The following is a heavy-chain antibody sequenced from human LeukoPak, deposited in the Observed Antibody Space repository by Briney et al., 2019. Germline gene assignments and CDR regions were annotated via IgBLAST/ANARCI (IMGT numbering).Heavy chain of an antibody. D-gene: IGHD6-13*01. CDR1: GFTFSSYS. J-gene: IGHJ3*02. Sequence: PGGSLRLSCAASGFTFSSYSMNWVRQAPGKGLEWVSSISSSSSYIYYADSVKGRFTISRDNAKNSLYLQMNSLRAEDTAVYYCARDRSPRAAAGTSPGSFDIWGQGTMVTVSS. V-gene: IGHV3-21*01. CDR2: ISSSSSYI. CDR3: ARDRSPRAAAGTSPGSFDI.